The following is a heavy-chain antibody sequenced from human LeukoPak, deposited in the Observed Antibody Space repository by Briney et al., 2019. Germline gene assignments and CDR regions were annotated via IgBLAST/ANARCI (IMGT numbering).Heavy chain of an antibody. V-gene: IGHV4-39*01. J-gene: IGHJ4*02. D-gene: IGHD6-19*01. CDR2: IYYSGST. CDR3: ASLQYSSGWPFDY. Sequence: SETLSLTCTVSGGSISSSSYYWGWIRQPPGKGLEWIGSIYYSGSTYYNPSLKSRVTISVDTSKNQFSLKLSSVTAADTAVYYCASLQYSSGWPFDYWGQGTLVTVSS. CDR1: GGSISSSSYY.